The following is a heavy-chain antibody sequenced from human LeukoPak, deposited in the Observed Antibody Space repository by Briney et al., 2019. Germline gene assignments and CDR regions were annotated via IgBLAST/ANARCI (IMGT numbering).Heavy chain of an antibody. V-gene: IGHV3-48*03. CDR3: AREREQQLAKSYFDY. CDR2: ISSSGSTI. CDR1: GFTFSSYE. J-gene: IGHJ4*02. Sequence: GGSLRLSCAASGFTFSSYEMNWVRQAPGKGLEWVSYISSSGSTIYYADSVKGRFTVSRDNAKNSLYLQMNSLRAEDTAVYYCAREREQQLAKSYFDYWGQGTLVTVSS. D-gene: IGHD6-13*01.